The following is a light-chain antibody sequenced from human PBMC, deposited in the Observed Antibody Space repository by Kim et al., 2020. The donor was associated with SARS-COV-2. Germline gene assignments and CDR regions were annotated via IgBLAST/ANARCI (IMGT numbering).Light chain of an antibody. CDR1: QSISSH. CDR2: AAS. CDR3: QQRKT. J-gene: IGKJ1*01. Sequence: DIQMTQSPSSLSASVGDRVTIICRASQSISSHVNWYQHKRGTAPKLLIFAASNLQSGVPSRFSGSGSGTDFSLTISSLQPEDSATYYCQQRKTFGQGTKVDIK. V-gene: IGKV1-39*01.